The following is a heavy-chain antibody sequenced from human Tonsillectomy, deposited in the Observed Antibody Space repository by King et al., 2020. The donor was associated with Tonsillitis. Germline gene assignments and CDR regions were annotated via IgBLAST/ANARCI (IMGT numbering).Heavy chain of an antibody. J-gene: IGHJ6*02. CDR2: IIPIFCTA. CDR3: ARHYYDSSGYSGEYYYYGMDV. Sequence: QLVQSGAEVKKPGSSVKVSCKASGGTFSSYAISWVRQAPGQGLEWMGGIIPIFCTANYAQKFQGRVTITADESTSTAYMELSSLRSEDTAVYYCARHYYDSSGYSGEYYYYGMDVWGQGTTVTVSS. D-gene: IGHD3-22*01. CDR1: GGTFSSYA. V-gene: IGHV1-69*01.